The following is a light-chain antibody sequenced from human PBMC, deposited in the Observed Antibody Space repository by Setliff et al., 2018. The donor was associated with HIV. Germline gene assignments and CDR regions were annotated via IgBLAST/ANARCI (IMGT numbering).Light chain of an antibody. CDR2: DDN. V-gene: IGLV3-21*01. Sequence: SYELTQPPSVSVAPGKTARITCGGNNIGSKSVHWYQQKPGQAPVLVVYDDNDRPSGIPERFSGSNSGNTATLTISRVDAGDEADYYCQVWDSTTDHYVFGSGTKVTVL. CDR1: NIGSKS. J-gene: IGLJ1*01. CDR3: QVWDSTTDHYV.